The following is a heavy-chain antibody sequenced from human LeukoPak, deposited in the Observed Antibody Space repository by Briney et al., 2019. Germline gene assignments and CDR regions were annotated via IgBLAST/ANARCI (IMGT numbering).Heavy chain of an antibody. CDR1: GYTFTGYY. J-gene: IGHJ4*02. D-gene: IGHD1-1*01. V-gene: IGHV1-2*02. Sequence: ASVKVSCKASGYTFTGYYMHWVRQAPGQGLEWMGWMHPNSDDTKYAQRFQGGVSMTRDTSISTAYMELSSLRSDDTAVYYYARGRDTSETTPPLAYWGQGTLVTVSS. CDR3: ARGRDTSETTPPLAY. CDR2: MHPNSDDT.